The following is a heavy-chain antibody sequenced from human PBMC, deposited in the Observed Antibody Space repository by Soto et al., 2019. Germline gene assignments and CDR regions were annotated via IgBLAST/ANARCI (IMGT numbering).Heavy chain of an antibody. J-gene: IGHJ4*02. D-gene: IGHD2-21*01. V-gene: IGHV2-5*01. CDR2: IYWHDDK. CDR1: GFSLSTTGVG. Sequence: SGPTLVNPTQTLTLTCTFSGFSLSTTGVGVSWLRQPPGKALEWLALIYWHDDKRYSPSLKSRLTITKDTSKNQVVLTMTNMVPLDTATYYCAHRGGANVGLYSFDYWGQGALVTVSS. CDR3: AHRGGANVGLYSFDY.